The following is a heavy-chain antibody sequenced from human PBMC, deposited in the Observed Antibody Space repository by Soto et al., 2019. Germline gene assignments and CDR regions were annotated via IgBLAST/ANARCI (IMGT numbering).Heavy chain of an antibody. V-gene: IGHV1-69*13. CDR1: GGTFSSYA. D-gene: IGHD2-15*01. J-gene: IGHJ6*02. CDR2: IIPIFGTA. Sequence: SVKVSCKASGGTFSSYAISWVRQAPGQGLEWMGGIIPIFGTANYAQKFQGRVTITADESTSTAYMELSSLRSEDTAVYYCARYYCSGGSCYSQGMDYYYGMDVWGQGTTVTVSS. CDR3: ARYYCSGGSCYSQGMDYYYGMDV.